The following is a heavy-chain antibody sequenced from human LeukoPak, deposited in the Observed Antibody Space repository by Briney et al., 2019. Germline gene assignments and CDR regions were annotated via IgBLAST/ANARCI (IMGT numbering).Heavy chain of an antibody. CDR2: INPNSGGT. Sequence: ASVRVSCKASGYTFTGYYMHWVRQAPGQGLEWMGWINPNSGGTNYAQKFQGRVTMTRDTSISTAYMELSRLRPDDTAVYYCARRYCSSTSCYYFDYWGQGTLVTVSS. CDR1: GYTFTGYY. CDR3: ARRYCSSTSCYYFDY. J-gene: IGHJ4*02. D-gene: IGHD2-2*01. V-gene: IGHV1-2*02.